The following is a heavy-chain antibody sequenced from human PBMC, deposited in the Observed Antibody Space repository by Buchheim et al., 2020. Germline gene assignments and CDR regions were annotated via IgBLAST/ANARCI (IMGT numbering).Heavy chain of an antibody. D-gene: IGHD3-22*01. CDR2: IYYSGST. CDR1: GGSISSSSYY. Sequence: QLQLQESGPGLVKPSETLSLTCTVSGGSISSSSYYWGWIRQPPGKGLKWIGSIYYSGSTYYNPSLKRRVTISVDTSKNQFSLKLSSVTAADTAVYYCARVGGGTYYYDSSGYYHAAYYFDYWGQGTL. V-gene: IGHV4-39*07. J-gene: IGHJ4*02. CDR3: ARVGGGTYYYDSSGYYHAAYYFDY.